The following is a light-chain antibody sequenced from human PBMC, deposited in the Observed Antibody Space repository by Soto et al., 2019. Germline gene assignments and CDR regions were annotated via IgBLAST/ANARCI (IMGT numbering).Light chain of an antibody. J-gene: IGKJ1*01. CDR1: QSVRSN. CDR2: DAS. Sequence: EIVLTQSPATLSLSPVESATLSCMASQSVRSNLAWYQQRPGQAPRLLIYDASHRATGIPARFSGSGSGTDFTLTISSLEPEDFAVYYCQQRSNWPTTFGQGTKVDIK. CDR3: QQRSNWPTT. V-gene: IGKV3-11*01.